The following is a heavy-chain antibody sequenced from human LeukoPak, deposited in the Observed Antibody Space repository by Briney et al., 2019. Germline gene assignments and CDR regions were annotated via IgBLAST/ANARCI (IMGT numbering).Heavy chain of an antibody. CDR1: GFTFSSYA. CDR3: AKGKSTAIFDY. D-gene: IGHD5-18*01. Sequence: GGSLRLSCAASGFTFSSYAMSWVRQAPGKGLEWVAVISGSGDSTYYADSVKGRFTNSRDNSKNTLYLQMNSLRAEDTAVYYCAKGKSTAIFDYWGQGTLVTVSS. J-gene: IGHJ4*02. V-gene: IGHV3-23*01. CDR2: ISGSGDST.